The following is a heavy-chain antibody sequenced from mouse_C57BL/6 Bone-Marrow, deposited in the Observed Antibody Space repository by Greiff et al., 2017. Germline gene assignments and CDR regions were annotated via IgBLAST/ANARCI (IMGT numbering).Heavy chain of an antibody. CDR1: GYTFTSYW. CDR3: ARKRCLDAMDD. V-gene: IGHV1-64*01. Sequence: QVQLKQPGAELVKPGASVKLSFKASGYTFTSYWMHWVKQRPGQGLEWIGMIHPNSGSTNYNEKFKSKATLTVDKSSSTAYMQLSSLTSEDSAVYYCARKRCLDAMDDWGQGTSVTVSS. J-gene: IGHJ4*01. D-gene: IGHD6-1*01. CDR2: IHPNSGST.